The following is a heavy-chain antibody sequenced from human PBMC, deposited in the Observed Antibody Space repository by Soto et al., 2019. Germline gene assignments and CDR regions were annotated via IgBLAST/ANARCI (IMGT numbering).Heavy chain of an antibody. CDR2: ISSSGSDI. J-gene: IGHJ4*02. Sequence: GSLRLSCAASGFTFTSYSMNWVRQAPGKGLEWGSSISSSGSDIYYADSVKGRFTISRDNAKNSLYLQMNSLRVEDTAVYYCARAPRDYYFDPWGQGTLVTGYS. CDR3: ARAPRDYYFDP. CDR1: GFTFTSYS. V-gene: IGHV3-21*01.